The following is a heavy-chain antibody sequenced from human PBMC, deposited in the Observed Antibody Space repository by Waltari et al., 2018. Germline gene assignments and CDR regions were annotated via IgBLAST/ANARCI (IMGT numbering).Heavy chain of an antibody. CDR2: IYHSGST. J-gene: IGHJ6*02. V-gene: IGHV4-4*02. CDR3: TTTGYYYGMDV. Sequence: VRQPPGKGLEWIGEIYHSGSTNYNPSLKSRVTISVDKSKNQFSLKLSSVTAADTAVYYCTTTGYYYGMDVWGQGTTVTVSS.